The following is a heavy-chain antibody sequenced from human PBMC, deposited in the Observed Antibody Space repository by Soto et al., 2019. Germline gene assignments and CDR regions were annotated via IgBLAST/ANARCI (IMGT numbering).Heavy chain of an antibody. CDR2: IKGNTDGGTT. CDR1: GFSFNKAS. D-gene: IGHD2-8*02. CDR3: TTGGVLVEGDDY. J-gene: IGHJ4*02. Sequence: EVQLVESGGGLVKPGGSLRLSCAASGFSFNKASMNWVRQAPGKGLEWVGRIKGNTDGGTTAYAAPVKGRFTISRDDSKNTVCLQTSSPKTEDTAVYYCTTGGVLVEGDDYWGPGTLVIVSA. V-gene: IGHV3-15*07.